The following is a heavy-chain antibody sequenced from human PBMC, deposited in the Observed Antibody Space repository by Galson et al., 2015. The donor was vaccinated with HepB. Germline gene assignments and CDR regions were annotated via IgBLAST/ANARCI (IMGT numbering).Heavy chain of an antibody. CDR2: IYYSGST. CDR1: GGSISSSSYY. V-gene: IGHV4-39*01. CDR3: ARRLNIVLMVYETTLPENYFDY. D-gene: IGHD2-8*01. J-gene: IGHJ4*02. Sequence: SETLSLTCTVSGGSISSSSYYWGWIRQPPGKGLEWIGSIYYSGSTYYNPSLKSRVTISVDTSKNQFSLKLSSVTAADTAVYYCARRLNIVLMVYETTLPENYFDYWGQGTLVTVSS.